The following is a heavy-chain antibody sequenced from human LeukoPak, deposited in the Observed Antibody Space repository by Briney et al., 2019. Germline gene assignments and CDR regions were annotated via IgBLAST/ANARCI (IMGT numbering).Heavy chain of an antibody. V-gene: IGHV4-39*07. CDR1: GGSISSSSYY. CDR3: ARVYLGYSSGWYRAGLRYFDY. J-gene: IGHJ4*02. CDR2: INHSGST. D-gene: IGHD6-19*01. Sequence: SETLSLTCTVSGGSISSSSYYWSWIRQPPGKGLEWIGEINHSGSTNYNPSLKSRVTISVDTSKNQFSLKLSSVTAADTAVYYCARVYLGYSSGWYRAGLRYFDYWGQGTLVTVSS.